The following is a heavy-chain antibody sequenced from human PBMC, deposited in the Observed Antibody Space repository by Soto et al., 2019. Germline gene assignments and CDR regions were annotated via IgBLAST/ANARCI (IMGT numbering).Heavy chain of an antibody. CDR1: GGSISSGDYY. J-gene: IGHJ5*02. D-gene: IGHD2-2*02. Sequence: SETLSLTCTVSGGSISSGDYYWSWIRQPPGKGLEWIGYIYYSGSTYYNPSLKSRVTISVDTSKNQFSLKLSSVAAADTAVYYCARGHIVVVPAAIGEYNWFDPWGQGTLVTVSS. CDR3: ARGHIVVVPAAIGEYNWFDP. CDR2: IYYSGST. V-gene: IGHV4-30-4*01.